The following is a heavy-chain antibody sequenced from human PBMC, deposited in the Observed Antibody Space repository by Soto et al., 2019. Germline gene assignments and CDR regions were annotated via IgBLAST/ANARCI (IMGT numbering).Heavy chain of an antibody. CDR3: ARDGAQIAVLVGNYDY. J-gene: IGHJ4*02. CDR2: INSDGSNT. Sequence: EVQLVQSGGGSVQPGGSLRLSCEASGFTFTSFWMHWVRQVPGKGLVWVSRINSDGSNTRYADSVKGRFTIPRDNAMGTLSLQMNSLRVEDTAVYYWARDGAQIAVLVGNYDYWGQGALVTVSS. D-gene: IGHD3-9*01. V-gene: IGHV3-74*01. CDR1: GFTFTSFW.